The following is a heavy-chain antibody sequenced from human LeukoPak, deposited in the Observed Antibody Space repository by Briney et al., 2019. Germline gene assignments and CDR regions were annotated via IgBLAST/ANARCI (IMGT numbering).Heavy chain of an antibody. D-gene: IGHD3-22*01. V-gene: IGHV4-34*01. CDR1: GASFSGYY. CDR3: ARGPPPDFDRSGFYYNY. Sequence: SETLSLTCAIYGASFSGYYWSWFRQPPGKGLEWIGEISHAGGASYNPSLKSRVTISEDTSKNQFSLNLSSVTAADTAVYYCARGPPPDFDRSGFYYNYWGQGTLVIVSS. J-gene: IGHJ4*02. CDR2: ISHAGGA.